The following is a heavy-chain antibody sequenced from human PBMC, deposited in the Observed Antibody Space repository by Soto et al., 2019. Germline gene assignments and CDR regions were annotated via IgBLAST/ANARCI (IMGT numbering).Heavy chain of an antibody. CDR2: INSAGDNT. CDR1: GFTFSSYA. V-gene: IGHV3-74*01. J-gene: IGHJ4*02. Sequence: PGGSLRLSCSASGFTFSSYAMHWVRQAPGKGLEWVSRINSAGDNTNYADSVKGRFNMSRDNAKNTVYLQMSSLRAEDTAVYYCARVSRGWYFFDYWGQGTLVTVSS. CDR3: ARVSRGWYFFDY. D-gene: IGHD6-19*01.